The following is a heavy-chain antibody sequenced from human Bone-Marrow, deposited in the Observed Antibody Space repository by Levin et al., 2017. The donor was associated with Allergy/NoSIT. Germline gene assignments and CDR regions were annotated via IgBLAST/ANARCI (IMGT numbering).Heavy chain of an antibody. D-gene: IGHD3-3*01. J-gene: IGHJ4*02. CDR2: IGISETRR. CDR3: AREEWLSYFDS. Sequence: PGGSLRLSCAASGFTFGNFAMSWVRQAPGKGLEWVSTIGISETRRYFADSVKGRFTISRDNSKSTLYVQMTSLRAEDTAVYYCAREEWLSYFDSWGQGTLVTVSS. V-gene: IGHV3-23*01. CDR1: GFTFGNFA.